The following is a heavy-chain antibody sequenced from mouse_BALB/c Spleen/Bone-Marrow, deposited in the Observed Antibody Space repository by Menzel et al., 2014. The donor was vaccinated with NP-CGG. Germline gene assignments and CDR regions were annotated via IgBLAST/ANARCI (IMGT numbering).Heavy chain of an antibody. CDR1: GYTFTSYF. CDR2: IYPGDGST. Sequence: QVQLQQSGPELVKPGASVKMSCKASGYTFTSYFIHWVKQRPGQGLEWIGWIYPGDGSTKYNEKFKVKTTLTADKSSSTAYVFLSSLTSEDSAIYFCAYYRYDEYFDVWGAGTTVTVSS. D-gene: IGHD2-14*01. CDR3: AYYRYDEYFDV. V-gene: IGHV1S56*01. J-gene: IGHJ1*01.